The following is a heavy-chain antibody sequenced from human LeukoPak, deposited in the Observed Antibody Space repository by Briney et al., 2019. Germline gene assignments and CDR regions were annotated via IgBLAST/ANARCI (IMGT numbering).Heavy chain of an antibody. D-gene: IGHD4-17*01. J-gene: IGHJ6*02. CDR1: GFTVSSNY. CDR2: IYSGGST. V-gene: IGHV3-66*01. CDR3: ATTTVTKETYHYYGMDV. Sequence: PGGSLRLSCAASGFTVSSNYMSWVRQAPGKGLEWVSVIYSGGSTYYADSVKGRFTISRDNSKNTLYLQMNSLRAEDTAVYYCATTTVTKETYHYYGMDVWGQGTTVTVSS.